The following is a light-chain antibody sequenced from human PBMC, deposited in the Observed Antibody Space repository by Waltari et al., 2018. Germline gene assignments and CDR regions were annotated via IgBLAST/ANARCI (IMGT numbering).Light chain of an antibody. V-gene: IGLV2-11*01. CDR2: DVS. CDR1: SNDVGSYNY. CDR3: CSYTGTYTHWV. Sequence: QSALTQPRSVSGSPGQSVTLSCTGTSNDVGSYNYVLCHQQHPGKAPKLMIYDVSKRPSGVPDRFSASKSGNTASLTISGLQAEDEADYYCCSYTGTYTHWVFGGGTKLTVL. J-gene: IGLJ3*02.